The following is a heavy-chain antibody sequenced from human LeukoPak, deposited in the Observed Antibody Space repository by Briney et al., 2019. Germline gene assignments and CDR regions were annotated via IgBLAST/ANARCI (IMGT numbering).Heavy chain of an antibody. CDR2: ISGSGGST. Sequence: GGSLRLSCAASGFTVSSNYMSWVRQAPGKGLEWVSAISGSGGSTYYADSVKGRFTISRDNSKNTLYLQMNSLRAEDTAVYYCARAPLVYCSGGSCFYYYYGMDVWGQGTTVTVSS. V-gene: IGHV3-23*01. D-gene: IGHD2-15*01. CDR3: ARAPLVYCSGGSCFYYYYGMDV. J-gene: IGHJ6*02. CDR1: GFTVSSNY.